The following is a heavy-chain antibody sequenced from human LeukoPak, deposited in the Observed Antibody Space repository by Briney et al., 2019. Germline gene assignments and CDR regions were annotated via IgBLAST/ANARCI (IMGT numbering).Heavy chain of an antibody. Sequence: ASVKVSCKASGYTFTGYYMHWVRQAPGQGLEWMGWINPNSGGTNYAQKFQGRVTMTRDTSISTAYMELSRLRSDDTAVYYCARGALLWFGERMEYYFDYWGQGTLLTVSS. D-gene: IGHD3-10*01. CDR1: GYTFTGYY. V-gene: IGHV1-2*02. CDR3: ARGALLWFGERMEYYFDY. CDR2: INPNSGGT. J-gene: IGHJ4*02.